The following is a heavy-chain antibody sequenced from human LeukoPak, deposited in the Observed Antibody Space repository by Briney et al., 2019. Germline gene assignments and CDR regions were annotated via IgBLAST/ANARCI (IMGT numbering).Heavy chain of an antibody. CDR3: AREESGGYFDY. Sequence: ASLKVSCKASGYTFTSYYMHWVRQAPGQGLEWMGIINPSAGNTNYARKFQGRVTMTRDTSTSTVYMELSSLRSEDTAVYYCAREESGGYFDYWGQGTVVTVSS. CDR1: GYTFTSYY. D-gene: IGHD2-8*02. J-gene: IGHJ4*02. CDR2: INPSAGNT. V-gene: IGHV1-46*01.